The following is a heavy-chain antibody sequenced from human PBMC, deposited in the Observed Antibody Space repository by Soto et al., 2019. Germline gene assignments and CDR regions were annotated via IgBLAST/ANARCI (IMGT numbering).Heavy chain of an antibody. CDR3: ARIGVWSGYYIDY. CDR1: GGSASSGSYY. J-gene: IGHJ4*02. V-gene: IGHV4-61*01. Sequence: XETLALTCTVSGGSASSGSYYWSWIRQPPGKGLEWIGYIYYSGSTNYNPSLKSRVTTSVDTSKNQFSLKLSSVTAADTAVYYCARIGVWSGYYIDYWGQGTLVTVSS. D-gene: IGHD3-3*01. CDR2: IYYSGST.